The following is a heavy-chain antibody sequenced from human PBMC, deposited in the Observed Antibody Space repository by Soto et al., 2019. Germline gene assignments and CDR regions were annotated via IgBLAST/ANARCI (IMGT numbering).Heavy chain of an antibody. CDR1: GRSFSGYY. D-gene: IGHD2-2*01. Sequence: SETLSLTCAVYGRSFSGYYWSWIRQPPGKGLEWIGEINHSGSTNYNPSLKSRVTRSVDTSKNQFSLKLSSVTAADTAVYYCARGGAGGYCSSTSCYHYYYYGMDVWGQGTTVT. J-gene: IGHJ6*02. CDR3: ARGGAGGYCSSTSCYHYYYYGMDV. V-gene: IGHV4-34*01. CDR2: INHSGST.